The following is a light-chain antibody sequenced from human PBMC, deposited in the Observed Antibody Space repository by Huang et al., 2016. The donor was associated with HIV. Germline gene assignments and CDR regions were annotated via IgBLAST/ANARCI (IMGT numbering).Light chain of an antibody. J-gene: IGKJ2*01. CDR2: TAY. CDR1: QGISSY. CDR3: QQYYIYPHA. Sequence: AIRMNQSPSALSSSTGDRVTITCRASQGISSYLAWYQQKPGKAPKLLISTAYTLQDGGPSRFSGSGFGTDFTLTISNLQSEDRVTYYCQQYYIYPHAFGRGTKLEI. V-gene: IGKV1-8*01.